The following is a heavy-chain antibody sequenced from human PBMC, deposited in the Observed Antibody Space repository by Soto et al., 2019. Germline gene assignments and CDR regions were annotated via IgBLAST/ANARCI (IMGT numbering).Heavy chain of an antibody. D-gene: IGHD5-12*01. J-gene: IGHJ4*02. CDR1: GFTFSSYG. V-gene: IGHV3-30*18. CDR3: AKDPYSGYDAPDY. Sequence: PVGFLRLSCAASGFTFSSYGMHWVRQAPGKGLEWVAVISYDGSNKYYADSVKGRFTISRDNSKNTLYLQMNSLRAEDTAVYYCAKDPYSGYDAPDYWGQGTLVTVSS. CDR2: ISYDGSNK.